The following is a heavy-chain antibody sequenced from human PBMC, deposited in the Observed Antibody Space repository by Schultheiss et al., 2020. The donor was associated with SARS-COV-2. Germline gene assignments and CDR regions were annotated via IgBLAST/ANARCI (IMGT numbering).Heavy chain of an antibody. J-gene: IGHJ5*02. D-gene: IGHD2-2*01. CDR1: GGSISSSNW. CDR3: ARGTLRAYCSSTSCPNWFDP. V-gene: IGHV4-4*02. Sequence: SETLSLTCAVSGGSISSSNWWSWVRQPPGKGLEWIGYIYYSGSTNYNPSLKSRVAMSVDMSKSQFSLKLTSVTAADTAVYYCARGTLRAYCSSTSCPNWFDPWGQGTLVTVSS. CDR2: IYYSGST.